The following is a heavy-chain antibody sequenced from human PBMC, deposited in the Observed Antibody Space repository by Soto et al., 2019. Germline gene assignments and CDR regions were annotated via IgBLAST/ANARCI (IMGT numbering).Heavy chain of an antibody. CDR3: ASGGPVDIVATIPGDAFDI. V-gene: IGHV1-2*04. CDR2: INPNSCGA. D-gene: IGHD5-12*01. Sequence: QVQLVQSGAEVKKPGASVKVSCKASGYTFTGYYMHWVRQAPGQGLEWMGWINPNSCGANYAQKVQGWVTMTRDTSISTAYMELSRLRSDDTAVYYCASGGPVDIVATIPGDAFDIWGQGTMVTVSS. CDR1: GYTFTGYY. J-gene: IGHJ3*02.